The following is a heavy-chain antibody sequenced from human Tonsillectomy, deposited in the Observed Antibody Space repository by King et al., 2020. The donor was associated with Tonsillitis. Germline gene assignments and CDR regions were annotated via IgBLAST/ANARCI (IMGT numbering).Heavy chain of an antibody. CDR1: GGSMSSYY. Sequence: HVQLQESGPRLVKPSETLSLTCTVSGGSMSSYYWSWIRQPPGKGLQWIGYFYYSGTTNYNPSLQSRVTMSGDTSRNPFSLKLRSVTAADTAMYYCARSAPYDILTGYSNNWFDPWGQGTLVTVSS. CDR2: FYYSGTT. J-gene: IGHJ5*02. D-gene: IGHD3-9*01. V-gene: IGHV4-59*01. CDR3: ARSAPYDILTGYSNNWFDP.